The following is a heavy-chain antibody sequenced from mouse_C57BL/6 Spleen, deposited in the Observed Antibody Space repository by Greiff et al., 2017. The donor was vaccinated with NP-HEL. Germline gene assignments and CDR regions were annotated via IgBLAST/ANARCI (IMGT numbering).Heavy chain of an antibody. CDR3: VRDETAQATSWFAY. CDR2: IRSKSSNYAT. J-gene: IGHJ3*01. D-gene: IGHD3-2*02. Sequence: EVHLVESGGGLVQPKGSLKLSCAASGFTFNTYAMHWVRQAPGKGLEWVARIRSKSSNYATYYADSAKDRFTISRDDSQSMLYLQMNNLKTEDTAMYYCVRDETAQATSWFAYWGQGTLVTVSA. V-gene: IGHV10-3*01. CDR1: GFTFNTYA.